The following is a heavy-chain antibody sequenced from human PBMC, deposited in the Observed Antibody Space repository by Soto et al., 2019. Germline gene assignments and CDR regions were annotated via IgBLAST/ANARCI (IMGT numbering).Heavy chain of an antibody. CDR1: VHTLKFYG. CDR3: ARDYYDSSGYFGD. Sequence: QVQLMQSGAEVKKPGASVNISCKASVHTLKFYGISWVRLAPGQGLEWMGWISGYNGKTNYEQRFQGRATMTADTPASTAYLELRGLRSDDTAVYYCARDYYDSSGYFGDWGQGTLVTVSS. V-gene: IGHV1-18*01. CDR2: ISGYNGKT. J-gene: IGHJ4*02. D-gene: IGHD3-22*01.